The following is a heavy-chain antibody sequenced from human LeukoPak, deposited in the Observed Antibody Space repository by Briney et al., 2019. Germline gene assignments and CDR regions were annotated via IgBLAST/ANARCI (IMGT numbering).Heavy chain of an antibody. V-gene: IGHV3-74*01. Sequence: GGSLRLSCAASGFPLRSNWMHWVRQAPGKGLVWVSRIESDGSETSYADSVKGRFTISRDNAKNTLYLQMNSLRAEDTAVYYCARTDNLDYWGQGTLVTVSS. CDR1: GFPLRSNW. CDR2: IESDGSET. CDR3: ARTDNLDY. J-gene: IGHJ4*02. D-gene: IGHD5-24*01.